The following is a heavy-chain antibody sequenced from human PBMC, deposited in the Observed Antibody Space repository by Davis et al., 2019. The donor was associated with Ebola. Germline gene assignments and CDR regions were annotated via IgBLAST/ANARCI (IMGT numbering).Heavy chain of an antibody. CDR3: AKGRGDKWSYYYGMDV. V-gene: IGHV3-30*18. J-gene: IGHJ6*02. CDR2: ISYGGSNQ. CDR1: GFTFSNYD. D-gene: IGHD2-15*01. Sequence: PGGSLRLSCAASGFTFSNYDMHWVRQAPGKGLECVALISYGGSNQYYADSVKGRFTISRDNSKNTLYLQINSLRVEDTAVYYCAKGRGDKWSYYYGMDVWGQGTTVTVSS.